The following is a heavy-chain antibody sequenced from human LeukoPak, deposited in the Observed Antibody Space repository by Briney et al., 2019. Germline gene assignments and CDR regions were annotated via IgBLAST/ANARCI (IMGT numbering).Heavy chain of an antibody. V-gene: IGHV3-23*01. J-gene: IGHJ4*02. CDR2: ISGSGGST. CDR1: GFTFSSYA. CDR3: AILSGYGDYYNTGLDY. Sequence: PGGSLRLSCAASGFTFSSYAMSWVRQAPGEGLEWVSAISGSGGSTYYADSVKGRFTISRDNSKNTLYLQMNSLRAEDTAVYYCAILSGYGDYYNTGLDYWGQGTLVTVSS. D-gene: IGHD4-17*01.